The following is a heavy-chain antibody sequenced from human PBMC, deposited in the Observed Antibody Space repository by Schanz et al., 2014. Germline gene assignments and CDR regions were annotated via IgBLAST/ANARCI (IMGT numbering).Heavy chain of an antibody. V-gene: IGHV3-48*04. Sequence: EVQLLESGGGLVQPGRSLRLSCAASGFTFTTHSMTWVRQAPGKGLEWVSDISSGSSYANYADSVKGRFTISRDNAKNTLYLQMNSLRAEDTAVYYCARDSRPNYDFLTAYYSIDYWGQGTLVTVSS. J-gene: IGHJ4*02. CDR2: ISSGSSYA. D-gene: IGHD3-9*01. CDR3: ARDSRPNYDFLTAYYSIDY. CDR1: GFTFTTHS.